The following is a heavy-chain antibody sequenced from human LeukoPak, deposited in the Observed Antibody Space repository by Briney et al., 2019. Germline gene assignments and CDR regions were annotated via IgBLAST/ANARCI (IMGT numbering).Heavy chain of an antibody. CDR1: GDTISSYY. V-gene: IGHV4-59*01. Sequence: PSETLSLTCTVSGDTISSYYWSWIRQPPAKGLEWIWNIYYSGGTKYNPSLKSRVTMSLDTSSSQFSLKLNSAFAADNAVYYFGRDRPSGSGSSFSLGMDVWGQGTTVTVCS. CDR2: IYYSGGT. CDR3: GRDRPSGSGSSFSLGMDV. D-gene: IGHD3-10*01. J-gene: IGHJ6*02.